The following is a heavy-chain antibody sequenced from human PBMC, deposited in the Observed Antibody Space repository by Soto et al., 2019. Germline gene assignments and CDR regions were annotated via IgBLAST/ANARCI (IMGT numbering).Heavy chain of an antibody. CDR3: ARHGSY. V-gene: IGHV4-39*01. Sequence: SETLSLTCTVSGVSMNNTSYYWGWIRQSPGKGLEWIGTIYFSGSTFYNPSLKSRLTISIDRSKNQFSLRLTSVTAADTAVYYCARHGSYWGQGTLVTVSS. CDR1: GVSMNNTSYY. CDR2: IYFSGST. J-gene: IGHJ4*02.